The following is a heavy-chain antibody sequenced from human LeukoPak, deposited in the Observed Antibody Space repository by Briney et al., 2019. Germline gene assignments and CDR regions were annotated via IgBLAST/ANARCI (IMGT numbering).Heavy chain of an antibody. V-gene: IGHV3-30*02. Sequence: QAGGSLRLSCAASGFTFSSYGMHWVRQAPGKGLEWVAFIRYDGSNKYYADSVKGRFTISRDNSKNTLYLQMNSLRAEDTAVYYCAKSKDSFGGVQLYFDYWGQGTLVTVSS. J-gene: IGHJ4*02. CDR2: IRYDGSNK. CDR3: AKSKDSFGGVQLYFDY. CDR1: GFTFSSYG. D-gene: IGHD3-16*01.